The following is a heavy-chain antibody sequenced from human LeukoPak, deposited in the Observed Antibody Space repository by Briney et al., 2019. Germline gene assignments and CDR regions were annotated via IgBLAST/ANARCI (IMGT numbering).Heavy chain of an antibody. Sequence: SETLSLTCTVSGGSISSGGYYWSWIRQPAGKGLEWIGRIYTSGSTNYNPSLKSRLTISVDTSKNQFSLNLSSVTVADTAVYYCARDSDRFDPWGQGTLVTVSS. V-gene: IGHV4-61*02. CDR1: GGSISSGGYY. CDR2: IYTSGST. CDR3: ARDSDRFDP. J-gene: IGHJ5*02.